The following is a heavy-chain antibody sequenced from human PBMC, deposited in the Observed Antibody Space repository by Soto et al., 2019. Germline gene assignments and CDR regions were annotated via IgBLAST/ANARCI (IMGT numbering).Heavy chain of an antibody. CDR3: ARDTINPSLRFDFCDY. Sequence: VSVKVSCKASGYSFSRYGISWVRQAPGQGLEWMGWISGYDGKTNYAQNVQGTVTMTTDTSTSTAYMELRSLTSDDTAVYYCARDTINPSLRFDFCDYWGQGTLVTVSS. J-gene: IGHJ4*02. CDR1: GYSFSRYG. V-gene: IGHV1-18*01. CDR2: ISGYDGKT. D-gene: IGHD5-12*01.